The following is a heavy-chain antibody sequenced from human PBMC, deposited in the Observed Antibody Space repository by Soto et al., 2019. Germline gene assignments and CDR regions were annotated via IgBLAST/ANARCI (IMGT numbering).Heavy chain of an antibody. CDR2: ISYDGSNK. V-gene: IGHV3-30*03. D-gene: IGHD1-26*01. CDR1: GFTFSSYG. J-gene: IGHJ4*02. Sequence: QVQLVESGGGVVQPGRSLRLSCAASGFTFSSYGMHWVRQAPGKGLEWVAVISYDGSNKYYADSVKGRFTISRDNSKNTLYLQMNSLRAEDTAVYYCARGIVGATPLDYWGQGTLVTVSS. CDR3: ARGIVGATPLDY.